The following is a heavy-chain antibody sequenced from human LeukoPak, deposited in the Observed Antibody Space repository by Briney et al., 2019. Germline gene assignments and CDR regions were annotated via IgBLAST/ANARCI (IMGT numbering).Heavy chain of an antibody. CDR1: GFTFDNYR. V-gene: IGHV3-23*01. Sequence: GGSLRLSCAASGFTFDNYRMSWVRQAPGKGLEWVSTVNADGGNTYYADSVKGRFAISRDNSKSTLILQMNSLRAEDTALYYCTKRVKYGGTWDHFADWGQGTLVTVSS. J-gene: IGHJ4*02. D-gene: IGHD1-26*01. CDR3: TKRVKYGGTWDHFAD. CDR2: VNADGGNT.